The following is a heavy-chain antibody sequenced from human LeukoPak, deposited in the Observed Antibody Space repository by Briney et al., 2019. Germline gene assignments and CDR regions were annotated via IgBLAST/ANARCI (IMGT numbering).Heavy chain of an antibody. V-gene: IGHV4-34*01. J-gene: IGHJ4*02. D-gene: IGHD3-10*01. CDR3: ARNGVRAVDY. CDR1: GGSFSGYY. Sequence: SETLSLTCAVYGGSFSGYYWSWICQPPGKGLEWIGEINHSGSTNYNPSLKSRVTISVDTSKNQFSLKLSSVTAADTAVYYCARNGVRAVDYWGQGTLVTVSS. CDR2: INHSGST.